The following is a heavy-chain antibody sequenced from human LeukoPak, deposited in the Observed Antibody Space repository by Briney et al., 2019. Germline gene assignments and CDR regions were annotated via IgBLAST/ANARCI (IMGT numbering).Heavy chain of an antibody. D-gene: IGHD2-8*01. Sequence: SATLSLTCTVSGGSISTSTYYWGWIRQPPGKGLEWIGSISYSGNTYYNPSLKSQVTISADTSKNQFSLKLTSLAAADTAVYYCARLTYNCRGLMWGQGTLVTV. CDR1: GGSISTSTYY. V-gene: IGHV4-39*01. CDR2: ISYSGNT. J-gene: IGHJ4*02. CDR3: ARLTYNCRGLM.